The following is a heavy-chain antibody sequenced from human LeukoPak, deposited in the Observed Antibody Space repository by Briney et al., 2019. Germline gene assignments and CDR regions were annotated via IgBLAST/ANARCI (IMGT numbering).Heavy chain of an antibody. V-gene: IGHV3-23*01. CDR1: GFTFSSYA. J-gene: IGHJ4*02. D-gene: IGHD3-10*01. Sequence: PGGSLRLSCAASGFTFSSYAMNRVRQTPGKGLEWVSAISGSGGNTYYADSVKGRFAISIDNSKDTLYLQMNSLRVEDTAVYYCAKDRGVGGSYDYSLWVYWGQAALVTVSS. CDR3: AKDRGVGGSYDYSLWVY. CDR2: ISGSGGNT.